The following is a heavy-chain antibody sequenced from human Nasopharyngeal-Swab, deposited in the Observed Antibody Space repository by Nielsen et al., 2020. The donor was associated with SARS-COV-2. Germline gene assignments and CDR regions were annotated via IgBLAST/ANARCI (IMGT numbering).Heavy chain of an antibody. CDR1: GFTFSNAW. D-gene: IGHD2-15*01. Sequence: GESLKISCAASGFTFSNAWMSWVRQAPGKGLEWVGRIKSKTDGGTTDYAAPVKGRFTISRDDSKNTLYLQMNSLKTEDTAVYYCTTVGKRGMVGHFVVKETFEYWGQGTLVTVSS. V-gene: IGHV3-15*01. CDR2: IKSKTDGGTT. CDR3: TTVGKRGMVGHFVVKETFEY. J-gene: IGHJ4*02.